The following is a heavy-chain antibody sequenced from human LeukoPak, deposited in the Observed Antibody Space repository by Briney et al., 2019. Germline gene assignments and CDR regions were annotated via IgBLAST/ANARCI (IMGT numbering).Heavy chain of an antibody. CDR2: IYYSGST. CDR3: ARGGWEAVSPGVGYYYYYYYMDV. Sequence: SSETLSLTCTVSGGSISSSSYYWGWIRQPPGKGLEWIGSIYYSGSTYYNPSLKSRVTISVDTSKNQFSLKLSSVTAADTAVYYCARGGWEAVSPGVGYYYYYYYMDVWGKGTTVTISS. D-gene: IGHD3-10*01. CDR1: GGSISSSSYY. V-gene: IGHV4-39*07. J-gene: IGHJ6*03.